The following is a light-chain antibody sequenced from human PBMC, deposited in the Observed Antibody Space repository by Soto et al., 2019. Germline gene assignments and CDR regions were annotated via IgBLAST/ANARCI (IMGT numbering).Light chain of an antibody. CDR2: DVN. CDR1: SSVVGGYNY. V-gene: IGLV2-14*01. Sequence: QSALTQPASVSGSPGQSITISCTGTSSVVGGYNYVSWYQQHPGKAPKLMIYDVNNRPSGVSNRFSGSKSGNTASLTISGLQAEDEADYYCSSYTSSSTLVVFGGGTKLTVL. J-gene: IGLJ2*01. CDR3: SSYTSSSTLVV.